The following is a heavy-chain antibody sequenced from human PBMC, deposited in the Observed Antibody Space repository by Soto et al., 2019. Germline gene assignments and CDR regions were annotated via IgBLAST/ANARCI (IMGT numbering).Heavy chain of an antibody. D-gene: IGHD3-22*01. V-gene: IGHV4-39*01. J-gene: IGHJ4*02. CDR1: GGSISGSSYY. CDR2: IYYSGST. CDR3: ARSSAVITTLDYFDY. Sequence: QLQLQESGPGLVKPSETLSLTCTVSGGSISGSSYYWGWIRQPPGKGLEWIGSIYYSGSTYYNPSLKSRVTISVATSKNQFSLKLSSVTAADTAVYYCARSSAVITTLDYFDYWGQGTLVTVSS.